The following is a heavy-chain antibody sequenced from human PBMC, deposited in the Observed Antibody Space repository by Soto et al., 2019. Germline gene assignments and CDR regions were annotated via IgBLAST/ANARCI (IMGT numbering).Heavy chain of an antibody. CDR2: MYYSGST. CDR3: ARGPYYDLFWTYYYMDG. Sequence: QVQLQESGPGLVKPSETLSLSCSVSGGSISGHYWSWVRQTPGKGLEWIGYMYYSGSTNYNPSLKSRVYISVDMSENLFSLRLTSVTAADTAVYYCARGPYYDLFWTYYYMDGWGKGTTVTVSS. CDR1: GGSISGHY. D-gene: IGHD3-16*01. V-gene: IGHV4-59*08. J-gene: IGHJ6*03.